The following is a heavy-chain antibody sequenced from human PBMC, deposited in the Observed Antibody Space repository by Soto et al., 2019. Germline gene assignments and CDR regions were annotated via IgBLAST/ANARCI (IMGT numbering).Heavy chain of an antibody. J-gene: IGHJ6*02. V-gene: IGHV3-30-3*01. CDR3: ARDWMTYYYDSSGFIPVKSYHYYGMDV. D-gene: IGHD3-22*01. Sequence: HPGGSLRLSCAASGFSFVNYAMNWVRQAPGKGLEWVAVISYDGSNKYYADSVKGRFTISRDNSKNRLYLQMNSLRAEDTAVYYCARDWMTYYYDSSGFIPVKSYHYYGMDVWGQGTTLTASS. CDR2: ISYDGSNK. CDR1: GFSFVNYA.